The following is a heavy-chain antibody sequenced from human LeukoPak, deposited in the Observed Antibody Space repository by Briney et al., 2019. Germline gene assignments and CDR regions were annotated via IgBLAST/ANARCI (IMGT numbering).Heavy chain of an antibody. CDR2: IYYSGST. CDR3: ARHGFGAPRNFDY. V-gene: IGHV4-31*03. Sequence: SEALSLTCTVSGGSISSGGYYWSWIRQHPGKGLEWIGYIYYSGSTYYNPSLKSRVTISVDTSKNQFSLKLSSVTAADTAVYYCARHGFGAPRNFDYWGQGTLVTVSS. D-gene: IGHD3-3*01. CDR1: GGSISSGGYY. J-gene: IGHJ4*02.